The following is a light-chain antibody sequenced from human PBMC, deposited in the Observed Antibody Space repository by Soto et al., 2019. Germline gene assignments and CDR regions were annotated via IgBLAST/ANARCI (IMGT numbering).Light chain of an antibody. J-gene: IGKJ2*01. CDR2: AAS. Sequence: DIQMTQSPSAMSVSVGDRVTVTCWASQDIRISLAWFQQRPGKVPKRLIYAASSLHSGVPSRFRGSGSGTEFTLTISGLQPEDFATYYCLQHNAYPYTFGQGTKLEIK. V-gene: IGKV1-17*03. CDR3: LQHNAYPYT. CDR1: QDIRIS.